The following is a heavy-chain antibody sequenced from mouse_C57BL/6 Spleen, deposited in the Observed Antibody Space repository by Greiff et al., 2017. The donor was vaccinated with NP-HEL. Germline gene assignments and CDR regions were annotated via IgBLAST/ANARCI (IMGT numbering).Heavy chain of an antibody. J-gene: IGHJ2*01. Sequence: QVQLQQPGAELVKPGASVKLSCKASGYTFTSYWMQWVKQRPGQGLEWIGEIDPSDSYTNYNQKFKGKATLTVDTSSSTAYMQLSSLTSEDSAVYYCAGPFTDYWGQGTTLTVSS. CDR1: GYTFTSYW. V-gene: IGHV1-50*01. CDR3: AGPFTDY. CDR2: IDPSDSYT.